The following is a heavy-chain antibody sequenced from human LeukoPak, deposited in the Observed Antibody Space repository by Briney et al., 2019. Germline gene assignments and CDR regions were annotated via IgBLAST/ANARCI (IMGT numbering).Heavy chain of an antibody. D-gene: IGHD6-6*01. Sequence: GSSVKVSCKASGGTFSSYAISWVRQAPGQGLDWMGGIIPIFGTANYAQKFQGRVTITADESTSTAYMELSSLRSEDTAVYYCARDKAPGSSSSGAYYYYYYMDVWGKGTTVTVSS. CDR2: IIPIFGTA. V-gene: IGHV1-69*01. CDR1: GGTFSSYA. CDR3: ARDKAPGSSSSGAYYYYYYMDV. J-gene: IGHJ6*03.